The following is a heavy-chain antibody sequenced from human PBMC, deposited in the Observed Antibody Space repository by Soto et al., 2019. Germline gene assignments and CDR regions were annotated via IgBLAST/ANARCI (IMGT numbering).Heavy chain of an antibody. V-gene: IGHV3-21*01. J-gene: IGHJ4*02. D-gene: IGHD4-17*01. Sequence: EVQLVESGGGLVKPGGSLRLSCAASGFTLSAYSMNWVRQTPGKGLEWVSSISTSSTYIHYADSVKGRFTISRDNAKNSLFLQMNSLTAEDTAVYYCARETPLDPDYGGNPFSDFWGQGTLVTVSS. CDR2: ISTSSTYI. CDR1: GFTLSAYS. CDR3: ARETPLDPDYGGNPFSDF.